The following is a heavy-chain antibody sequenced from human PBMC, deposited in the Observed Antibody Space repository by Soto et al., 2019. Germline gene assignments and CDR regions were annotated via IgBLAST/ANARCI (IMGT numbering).Heavy chain of an antibody. V-gene: IGHV4-59*12. CDR1: GGSFDNYL. Sequence: SETLSLTCAVSGGSFDNYLWSWIRQPPEKGLEWIGSIYYSGSTYYNPSLKSRVTISVDTSKNQFSLKLSSVTAADTAVYYCARGSLSDKDYYDSSGYYEDYWGQGTLVTVSS. D-gene: IGHD3-22*01. CDR3: ARGSLSDKDYYDSSGYYEDY. CDR2: IYYSGST. J-gene: IGHJ4*02.